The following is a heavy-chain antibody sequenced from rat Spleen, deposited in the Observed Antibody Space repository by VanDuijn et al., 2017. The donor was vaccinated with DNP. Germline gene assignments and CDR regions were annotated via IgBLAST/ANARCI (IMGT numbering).Heavy chain of an antibody. CDR1: GFSLTRYG. D-gene: IGHD1-2*01. V-gene: IGHV2-16*01. CDR2: IWGGGST. CDR3: ARWHLYLSYFDY. Sequence: QVQLKESGPGLVQPSRTLSLTCTVSGFSLTRYGVSWVRQPPGKGLEWIAAIWGGGSTDYNSARKSRPRISRDNSKSQVLLKMNSLQTEDTAMYFCARWHLYLSYFDYWGQGGMVTVSS. J-gene: IGHJ2*01.